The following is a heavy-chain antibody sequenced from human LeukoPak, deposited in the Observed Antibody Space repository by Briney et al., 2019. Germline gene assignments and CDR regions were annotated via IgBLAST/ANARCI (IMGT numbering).Heavy chain of an antibody. J-gene: IGHJ4*02. Sequence: KASETLSLTCAVYGGSFSGYYWSWIRQPPGKGLEWIGEINHSGSTNYNPSLKSRVTISVDTSKNQFSLKLSSVTAADTAVYYCARPHYGSGSYRYYFDYWGQGTLVTVSS. V-gene: IGHV4-34*01. CDR2: INHSGST. CDR1: GGSFSGYY. CDR3: ARPHYGSGSYRYYFDY. D-gene: IGHD3-10*01.